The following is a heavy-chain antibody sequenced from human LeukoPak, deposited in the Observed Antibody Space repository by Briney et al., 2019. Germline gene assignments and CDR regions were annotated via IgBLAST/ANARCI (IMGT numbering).Heavy chain of an antibody. D-gene: IGHD1-26*01. Sequence: ESLKISCKGSGYIFTNFWIAWVRQMPGKGLEWMGIIYPGDSDARYSPSFQGQVTVSVDKSVSTAYLRWNSLKASDTGIYYCARRSLEGGSYFSMGDPGPFDSWGQGTLVIVSS. J-gene: IGHJ4*02. CDR1: GYIFTNFW. CDR2: IYPGDSDA. CDR3: ARRSLEGGSYFSMGDPGPFDS. V-gene: IGHV5-51*01.